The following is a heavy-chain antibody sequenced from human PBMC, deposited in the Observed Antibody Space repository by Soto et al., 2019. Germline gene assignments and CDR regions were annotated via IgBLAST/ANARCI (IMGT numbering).Heavy chain of an antibody. V-gene: IGHV3-30*18. D-gene: IGHD4-17*01. CDR1: GFTFSSYG. CDR2: ISYDGSNK. J-gene: IGHJ5*02. Sequence: GGSLRLSCAASGFTFSSYGMHWVRQAPGKGLEWVAVISYDGSNKYYADSVKGRFTISRDNSKNTLYLQMNSLRAEDTAVYYCAKDLQIPQNTVTINWFDPWGQGTLVTVSS. CDR3: AKDLQIPQNTVTINWFDP.